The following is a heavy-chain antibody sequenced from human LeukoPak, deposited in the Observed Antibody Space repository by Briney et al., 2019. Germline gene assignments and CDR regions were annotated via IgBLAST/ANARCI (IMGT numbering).Heavy chain of an antibody. CDR2: IYSGGST. J-gene: IGHJ4*02. Sequence: GGSLRLSCAASGFTVSSNYMSWVRQAPGKGLEWVSVIYSGGSTYYAGSVKGRFTISRDNSKNTLYLQMNSLRAEDTGVYYCARDLWPKRGIDYWGQGTLVTVSS. D-gene: IGHD2-21*01. V-gene: IGHV3-66*01. CDR1: GFTVSSNY. CDR3: ARDLWPKRGIDY.